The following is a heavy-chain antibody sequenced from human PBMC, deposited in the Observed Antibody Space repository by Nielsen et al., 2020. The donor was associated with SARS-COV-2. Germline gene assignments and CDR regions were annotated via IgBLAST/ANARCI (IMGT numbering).Heavy chain of an antibody. J-gene: IGHJ4*02. CDR1: GFTFSSYW. Sequence: GGSLRLSCAASGFTFSSYWMSWVRQAPGKGLEWVANIKQDGSEKYYVDSVKGRFTISRDNAKNSLYLQMNSLRAEDTAVYYCARDDRGYSYGYPFDYWGQGTLVTVSS. D-gene: IGHD5-18*01. CDR3: ARDDRGYSYGYPFDY. CDR2: IKQDGSEK. V-gene: IGHV3-7*01.